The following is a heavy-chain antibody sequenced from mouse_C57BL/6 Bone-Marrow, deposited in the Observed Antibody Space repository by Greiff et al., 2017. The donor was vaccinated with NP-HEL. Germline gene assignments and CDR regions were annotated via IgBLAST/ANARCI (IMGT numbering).Heavy chain of an antibody. CDR3: ARGATGAMDD. J-gene: IGHJ4*01. V-gene: IGHV5-12*01. CDR2: ISNGGGST. CDR1: GFTFSDYY. Sequence: EVKLMESGGGLVQPGGSLKLSCAASGFTFSDYYMYWVRQTPEKRLEWVAYISNGGGSTYYPDTVKGRFTISRDNAKNTLYLQMSRLKSEDTAMYYCARGATGAMDDWGQGTSVTVSS. D-gene: IGHD1-1*01.